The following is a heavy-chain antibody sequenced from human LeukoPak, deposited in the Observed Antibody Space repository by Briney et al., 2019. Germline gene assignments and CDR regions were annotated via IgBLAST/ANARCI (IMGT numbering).Heavy chain of an antibody. D-gene: IGHD6-13*01. J-gene: IGHJ3*02. CDR2: IYHSGST. CDR3: ARVRKGSSWWLDAFDI. V-gene: IGHV4-4*02. Sequence: ESLSLTCAVSGGSISSSNWWSWVRQPPGRGLERTGKIYHSGSTNYNPSLKSRVTISVDKSKNQFSLMLSSGTGADTAVYYCARVRKGSSWWLDAFDIWGQGTMVTVSS. CDR1: GGSISSSNW.